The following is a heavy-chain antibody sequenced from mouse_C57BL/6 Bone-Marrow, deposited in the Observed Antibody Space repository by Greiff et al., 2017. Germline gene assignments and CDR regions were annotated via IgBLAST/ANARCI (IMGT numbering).Heavy chain of an antibody. CDR3: ARGGWLLKNAMDY. V-gene: IGHV3-1*01. J-gene: IGHJ4*01. CDR1: GYSITSGYD. D-gene: IGHD2-3*01. CDR2: ISYSGST. Sequence: EVKLVESGPGMVKPSQSLSLTCTVTGYSITSGYDWHWIRHFPGNKLEWMGYISYSGSTNYNPSLKSRISITHDTSKNHFFLKLNSVTTEDTATYYCARGGWLLKNAMDYWGQGTSVTVAS.